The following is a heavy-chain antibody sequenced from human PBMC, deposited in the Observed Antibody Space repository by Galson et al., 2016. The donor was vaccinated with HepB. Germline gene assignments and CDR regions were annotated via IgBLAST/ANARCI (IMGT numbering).Heavy chain of an antibody. CDR1: GGSISSSYW. CDR2: IHHSGKT. CDR3: ATTSTYRVDY. Sequence: SETLSLTCAVSGGSISSSYWRNWVRQPPGKGLEWIGEIHHSGKTNHNPSLKSRVTISLDKSKNQFSLKLRSVTAADTAVYYCATTSTYRVDYWGQGALVTVSS. J-gene: IGHJ4*02. V-gene: IGHV4-4*02. D-gene: IGHD2-2*01.